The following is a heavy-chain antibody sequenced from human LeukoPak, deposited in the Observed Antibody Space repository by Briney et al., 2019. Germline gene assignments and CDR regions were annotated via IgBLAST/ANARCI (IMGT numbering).Heavy chain of an antibody. V-gene: IGHV3-23*01. Sequence: GGSLRLSCAASGFSFSKYAMTWVRQAPGKGLEWVSSMSGSGERTYYAASVKGRLTISRDNSKNTVYLQMDSLRAEDTAVYYCAKDPIAAAGRNWFDPWGQGTLVTVSS. J-gene: IGHJ5*02. D-gene: IGHD6-13*01. CDR2: MSGSGERT. CDR1: GFSFSKYA. CDR3: AKDPIAAAGRNWFDP.